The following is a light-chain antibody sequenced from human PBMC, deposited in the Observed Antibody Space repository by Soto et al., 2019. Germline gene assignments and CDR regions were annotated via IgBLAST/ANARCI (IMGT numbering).Light chain of an antibody. J-gene: IGLJ1*01. V-gene: IGLV2-14*03. CDR2: DVS. CDR3: SSYTSSSTHV. CDR1: SSDVGAYTF. Sequence: QSALTQPASVSGSPGQSITISCTGTSSDVGAYTFVSWYQQHPDKVPKLMIFDVSRRPSGVSDRFSGSKSGNTASLTISWLQPEDEADYYCSSYTSSSTHVFGSGTKLTVL.